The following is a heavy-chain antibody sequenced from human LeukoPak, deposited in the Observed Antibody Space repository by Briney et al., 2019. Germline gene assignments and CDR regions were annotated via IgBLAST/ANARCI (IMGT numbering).Heavy chain of an antibody. V-gene: IGHV2-5*02. CDR2: IYWDDDK. D-gene: IGHD2-15*01. Sequence: SGPTLVKPTQTLTLTCTFSGFSLSTSGVGVSWIRQPPGKALERLALIYWDDDKRYSPSLKSRLTITKGTSKNQVVFTMTNMDPVDTATYYCAHTLGYCSGGSCFTFDYWGQGALVTVSS. J-gene: IGHJ4*02. CDR3: AHTLGYCSGGSCFTFDY. CDR1: GFSLSTSGVG.